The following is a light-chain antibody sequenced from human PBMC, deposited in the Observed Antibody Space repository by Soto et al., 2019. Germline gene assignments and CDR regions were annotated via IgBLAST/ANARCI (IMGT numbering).Light chain of an antibody. Sequence: DIQLTQSPSTLSASVGARATISCRARQSISSCLAWYPQHTGKAPTLLIYDATLLDSGVPDRFSGSGSESEFTINISSLQHYDFASYHRQKYNTSCTFGQGTRVDIK. CDR1: QSISSC. V-gene: IGKV1-5*01. J-gene: IGKJ5*01. CDR3: QKYNTSCT. CDR2: DAT.